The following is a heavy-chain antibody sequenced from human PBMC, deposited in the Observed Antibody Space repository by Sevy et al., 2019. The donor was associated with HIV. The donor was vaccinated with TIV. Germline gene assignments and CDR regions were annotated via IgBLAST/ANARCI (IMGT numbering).Heavy chain of an antibody. V-gene: IGHV1-8*01. D-gene: IGHD3-22*01. J-gene: IGHJ4*02. CDR3: ARGRSRYDSSGYYLPQDFDY. Sequence: ALVKVSCKASGYTFTSYDINWVRQATGQGLEWMGWMNPNSGNTGYAQKFQGRVTMTRNTSISTAYMALSSLRSEDTAVYYCARGRSRYDSSGYYLPQDFDYWGQGTLVTVSS. CDR2: MNPNSGNT. CDR1: GYTFTSYD.